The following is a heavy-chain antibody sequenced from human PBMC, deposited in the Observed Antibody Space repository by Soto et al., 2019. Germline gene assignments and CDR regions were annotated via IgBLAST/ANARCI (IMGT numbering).Heavy chain of an antibody. CDR2: ISSSASYI. J-gene: IGHJ4*02. CDR3: ARSRSHWLASDS. CDR1: GFSFDYFG. Sequence: EVQLVESGGGLVKSGGSLTLSCEASGFSFDYFGMTWVRQAPGKGLEWVSFISSSASYIYYADSVQGRFTVSRDNAKKSLNLQMNSLRAEDTAVYYCARSRSHWLASDSWGQGTLVTVS. V-gene: IGHV3-21*01. D-gene: IGHD6-19*01.